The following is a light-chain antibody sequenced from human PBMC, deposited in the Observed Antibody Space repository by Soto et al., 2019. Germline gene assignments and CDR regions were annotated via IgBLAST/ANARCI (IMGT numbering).Light chain of an antibody. V-gene: IGLV2-14*01. J-gene: IGLJ2*01. CDR3: SSYTIVTNTPVV. CDR2: DVS. Sequence: QSVLTQPASVSGSPGQSITISCTGTSSNIGGSNSVSWYQQHPGKAPKLLIYDVSNWPSGVSNRFSGSKSGNTASLTISGLQAEDEADYYCSSYTIVTNTPVVFGGGTKLTVL. CDR1: SSNIGGSNS.